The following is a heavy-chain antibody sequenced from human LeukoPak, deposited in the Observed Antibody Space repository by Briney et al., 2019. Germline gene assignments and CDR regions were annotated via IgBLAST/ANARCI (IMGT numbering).Heavy chain of an antibody. V-gene: IGHV1-8*01. CDR1: GYTFTSYD. CDR2: MNPNSGNT. Sequence: GASVKVSCRASGYTFTSYDINWVRQATGQGLEWMGWMNPNSGNTGYAQKFQGRVTMTRNTSISTAYMELSRLRPEDTAVYYCARYSRGWSLFDYSGQGTLVTVSS. D-gene: IGHD6-19*01. CDR3: ARYSRGWSLFDY. J-gene: IGHJ4*02.